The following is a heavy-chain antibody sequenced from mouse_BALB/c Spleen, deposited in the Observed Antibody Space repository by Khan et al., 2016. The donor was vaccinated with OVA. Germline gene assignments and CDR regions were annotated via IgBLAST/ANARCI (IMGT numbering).Heavy chain of an antibody. CDR2: ISYSGST. Sequence: VQLKESGPGLVKPSQSLSLTCTVTGYSITSDYAWNWIRQFPGNKLEWMGYISYSGSTNYNPSLKSRISITRDTSKNQFFLLLNSVTTEDTATYYCARDGSRYNYAMDYWGQGTSVTVSS. CDR1: GYSITSDYA. CDR3: ARDGSRYNYAMDY. J-gene: IGHJ4*01. V-gene: IGHV3-2*02. D-gene: IGHD2-3*01.